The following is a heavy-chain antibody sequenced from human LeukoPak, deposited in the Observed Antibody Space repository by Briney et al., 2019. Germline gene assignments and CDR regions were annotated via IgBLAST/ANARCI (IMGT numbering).Heavy chain of an antibody. D-gene: IGHD3-22*01. V-gene: IGHV1-2*06. CDR2: INPNSGGT. CDR1: GYTFTGYY. J-gene: IGHJ3*02. CDR3: AATYYYDSSGYDAFDI. Sequence: ASVKVSCKASGYTFTGYYMHWVRQAPGQGLEWMGRINPNSGGTNYAQKFQGRVTTTRDTSISTAYMELSRLRSDDTAVYYCAATYYYDSSGYDAFDIWGQGTMVTVSS.